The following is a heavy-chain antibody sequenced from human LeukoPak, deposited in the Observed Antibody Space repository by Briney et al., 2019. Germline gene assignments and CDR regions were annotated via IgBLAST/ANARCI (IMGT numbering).Heavy chain of an antibody. CDR2: ISYNGGNK. D-gene: IGHD5-24*01. CDR1: GFTFSSYA. CDR3: ARAGRRDGYNGLFDY. V-gene: IGHV3-30-3*01. J-gene: IGHJ4*02. Sequence: GGSLRLSCAASGFTFSSYAMHWVRQAPGKGLEWVAVISYNGGNKYYADSVKGRFTISRDNSKNTLYLQMNSLRAEDTAVYYCARAGRRDGYNGLFDYWGQGTLVTVSS.